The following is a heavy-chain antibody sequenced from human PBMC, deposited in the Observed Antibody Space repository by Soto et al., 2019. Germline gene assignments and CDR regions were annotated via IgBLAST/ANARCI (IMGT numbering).Heavy chain of an antibody. CDR3: ARGERGLYYYDSSGSGRYFDY. CDR1: GVSFSGYY. D-gene: IGHD3-22*01. J-gene: IGHJ4*02. CDR2: INHSGST. V-gene: IGHV4-34*01. Sequence: SETLSLTCAVYGVSFSGYYWSWIRQPPGKGLEWIGEINHSGSTNYNPSLKSRVTISVDTSKNQFSLKLSSVTAADTAVYYCARGERGLYYYDSSGSGRYFDYWGQGTLVTVSS.